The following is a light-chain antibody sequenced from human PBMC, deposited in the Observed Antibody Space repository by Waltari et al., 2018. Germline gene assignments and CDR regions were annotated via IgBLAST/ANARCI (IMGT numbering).Light chain of an antibody. J-gene: IGLJ1*01. CDR3: SSCTTSNTVV. V-gene: IGLV2-14*01. CDR1: SSDLGSYNY. Sequence: QSALTQPASVSGSPGQSIAISCTGTSSDLGSYNYVSWYQQHPGKAPKLMIYEVSNRPPGVSDRFSGSKSGNTASLTIAGLQAEDEADYYCSSCTTSNTVVFGTGTKVTVL. CDR2: EVS.